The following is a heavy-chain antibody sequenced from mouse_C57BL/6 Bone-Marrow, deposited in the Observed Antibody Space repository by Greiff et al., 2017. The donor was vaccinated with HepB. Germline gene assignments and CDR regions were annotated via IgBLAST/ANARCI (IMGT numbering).Heavy chain of an antibody. CDR1: GYTFTSYW. D-gene: IGHD1-1*01. CDR2: IDPSDSYT. CDR3: ARSAFYCGSSHWYFDV. J-gene: IGHJ1*03. Sequence: VQLQQPGAELVRPGTSVKLSCKASGYTFTSYWMHWVKQRPGHGLEWIGVIDPSDSYTNYTQKFKGKATLTVDTSSSTAYMQLSSLTSEDSAVYYCARSAFYCGSSHWYFDVWGTGTTVTVSS. V-gene: IGHV1-59*01.